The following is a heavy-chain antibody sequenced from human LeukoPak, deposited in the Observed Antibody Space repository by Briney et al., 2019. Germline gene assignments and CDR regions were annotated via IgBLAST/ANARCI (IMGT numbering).Heavy chain of an antibody. V-gene: IGHV3-23*01. D-gene: IGHD3-9*01. CDR3: ARDGGGVFYDILTGYSESPVDY. CDR2: ISGSGGST. J-gene: IGHJ4*02. Sequence: GGSLRLSCAASGFTFSSYAMSWVRQAPGKGLEWVSAISGSGGSTYYADSVKGRFTISRDNAKNSLYLQMNSLRAEDTAVYYCARDGGGVFYDILTGYSESPVDYWGQGTLVTVSS. CDR1: GFTFSSYA.